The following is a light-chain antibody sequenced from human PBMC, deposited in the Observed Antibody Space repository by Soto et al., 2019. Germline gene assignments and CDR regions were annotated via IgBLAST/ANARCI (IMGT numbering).Light chain of an antibody. J-gene: IGKJ5*01. CDR2: GSY. V-gene: IGKV1-12*01. CDR1: QGVSDW. Sequence: DIQMTQSPSSVSASVGDSVTITCRASQGVSDWVAWYQQKPGEAPKLLIYGSYSLLSGVPSRFSGTRSGTDFTLTIRSLKPEDFATYYCQKSYSTPQITVGKGTRLDI. CDR3: QKSYSTPQIT.